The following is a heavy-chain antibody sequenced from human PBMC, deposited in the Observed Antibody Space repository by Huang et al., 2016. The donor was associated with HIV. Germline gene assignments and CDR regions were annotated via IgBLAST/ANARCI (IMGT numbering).Heavy chain of an antibody. D-gene: IGHD2-15*01. Sequence: EVQLVESGGGLVKPGGSLSLACAASGFTFSSHSMNWVRQAPGKWLECVSSISTNSSYIYYADSVKGRFTISRDNAKNSLYLQLNTLRAEDTAVYYCARVIAATRLYYYMDVWGKGTTVTVSS. CDR3: ARVIAATRLYYYMDV. CDR2: ISTNSSYI. J-gene: IGHJ6*03. V-gene: IGHV3-21*01. CDR1: GFTFSSHS.